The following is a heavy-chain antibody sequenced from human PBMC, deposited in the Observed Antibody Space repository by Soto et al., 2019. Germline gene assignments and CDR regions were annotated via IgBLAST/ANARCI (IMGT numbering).Heavy chain of an antibody. V-gene: IGHV3-53*01. J-gene: IGHJ3*01. Sequence: GGSLRLSCAASGFSVSSNYMSWVRQAPGRGLEWVSAIFRGGSIYSADSVKGRFTISRDNSKNTLYLQMNSLRAEDTAVYYCAKVGDLYSFDVWGQGTLVTVSS. D-gene: IGHD1-26*01. CDR3: AKVGDLYSFDV. CDR1: GFSVSSNY. CDR2: IFRGGSI.